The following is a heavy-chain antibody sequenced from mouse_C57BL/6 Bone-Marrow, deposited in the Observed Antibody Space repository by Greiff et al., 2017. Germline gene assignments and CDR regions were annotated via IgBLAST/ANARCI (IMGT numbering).Heavy chain of an antibody. D-gene: IGHD2-5*01. CDR2: ISNLAYSI. CDR3: ARQGVDYSNYGGVYVDY. CDR1: GFTFSDYG. J-gene: IGHJ2*01. Sequence: EVQGVESGGGLVQPGGSLKLSCAASGFTFSDYGMAWVRQAPRKGPEWVAFISNLAYSIYYADTVTGRFTISRENAKNTLYLEMSSLRSEDTAMYYCARQGVDYSNYGGVYVDYWGQGTTLTVSS. V-gene: IGHV5-15*01.